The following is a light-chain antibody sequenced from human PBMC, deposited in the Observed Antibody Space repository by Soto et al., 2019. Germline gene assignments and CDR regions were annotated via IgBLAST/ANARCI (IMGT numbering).Light chain of an antibody. CDR1: QSVGTN. J-gene: IGKJ4*01. CDR3: QQYDGRPQLT. V-gene: IGKV3-15*01. CDR2: GAS. Sequence: EIVMTQSPVTLSVSPGERATLSCRASQSVGTNLAWYQQKPGQAPGLLISGASTRATGIPDRFSGSGSGTEFTRTISSLQSEDFAIYYCQQYDGRPQLTFGGGTKLEIK.